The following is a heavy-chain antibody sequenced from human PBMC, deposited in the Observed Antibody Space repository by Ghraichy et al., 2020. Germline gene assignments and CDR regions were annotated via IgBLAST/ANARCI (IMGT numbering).Heavy chain of an antibody. CDR2: MNPNSGNT. V-gene: IGHV1-8*01. J-gene: IGHJ5*02. CDR3: ARLLTYCSSTSCYNWFDP. Sequence: ASVKVSCKASGYTFTSYDINWVRQATGQGLEWMGWMNPNSGNTGYAQKFQGRVTMTRNTSISTAYMELSSLRSEDTAVYYCARLLTYCSSTSCYNWFDPWGQGTLVTVSS. D-gene: IGHD2-2*01. CDR1: GYTFTSYD.